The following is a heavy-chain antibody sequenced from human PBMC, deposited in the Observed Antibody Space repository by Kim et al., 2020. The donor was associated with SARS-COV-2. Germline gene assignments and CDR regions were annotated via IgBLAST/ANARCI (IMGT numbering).Heavy chain of an antibody. CDR3: ARLQRGIVGDTRAFDI. Sequence: SLKSRVTRSVDTSNNQFSLKLSSVTAADTAVYYCARLQRGIVGDTRAFDIWGQGTMVTVSS. V-gene: IGHV4-39*01. D-gene: IGHD1-26*01. J-gene: IGHJ3*02.